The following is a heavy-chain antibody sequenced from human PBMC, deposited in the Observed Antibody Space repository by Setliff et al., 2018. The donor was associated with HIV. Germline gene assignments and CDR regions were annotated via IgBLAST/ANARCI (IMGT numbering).Heavy chain of an antibody. J-gene: IGHJ4*02. CDR3: ARGLSFYDPGGFDY. CDR2: IYSSGRT. Sequence: SETLSLTCTVSGGYISNYYWSWIRQPAEKGLEWIGRIYSSGRTNYNPSRQSRVTISVDTSKNQFSLSLSSVTAADTAVYYCARGLSFYDPGGFDYWGQGTLVTVSS. V-gene: IGHV4-4*07. CDR1: GGYISNYY. D-gene: IGHD3-22*01.